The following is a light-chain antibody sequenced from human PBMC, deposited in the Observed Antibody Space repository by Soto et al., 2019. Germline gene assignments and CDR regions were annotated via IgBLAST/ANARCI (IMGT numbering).Light chain of an antibody. Sequence: QSVLTQPPSVPEAPGQRVTISCSGSTSNIRNNAVNWYQQFPGKAPKLLVYYDDLLPSGVSGRFSGSKSGTSASLAISGLQSEDEADYYCTAWDDSLNGVVFGGGTKLTVL. V-gene: IGLV1-36*01. CDR3: TAWDDSLNGVV. J-gene: IGLJ2*01. CDR2: YDD. CDR1: TSNIRNNA.